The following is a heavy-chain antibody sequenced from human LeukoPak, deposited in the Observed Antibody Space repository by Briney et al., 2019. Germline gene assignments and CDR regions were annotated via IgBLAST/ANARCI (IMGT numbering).Heavy chain of an antibody. J-gene: IGHJ3*02. Sequence: SETLSLTCTVSGGSISSYYWSWIRQPAGKGLEWIGRIYTSGSTNYNPPLKSRVTMSVDTSKNQFSLKLSSVTAADTAVYYCARGLADVLLYSSRQLRGAFDIWGQGTMVIVSS. D-gene: IGHD2-21*01. CDR2: IYTSGST. CDR1: GGSISSYY. V-gene: IGHV4-4*07. CDR3: ARGLADVLLYSSRQLRGAFDI.